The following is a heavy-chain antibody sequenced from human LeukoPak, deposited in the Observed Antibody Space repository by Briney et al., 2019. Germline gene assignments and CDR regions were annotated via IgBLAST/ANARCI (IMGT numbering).Heavy chain of an antibody. J-gene: IGHJ6*02. V-gene: IGHV1-2*02. CDR3: ARELGGLRYSGYDRNYYGMDV. CDR2: INPNSGGT. CDR1: GGTFSSYA. Sequence: GASVKVSCKASGGTFSSYAISWVRQAPGQGLEWMGWINPNSGGTNYAQKFQGRVTMTRDTSISTAYMELSRLRSDDTAVYYCARELGGLRYSGYDRNYYGMDVWGQGTTVTVSS. D-gene: IGHD5-12*01.